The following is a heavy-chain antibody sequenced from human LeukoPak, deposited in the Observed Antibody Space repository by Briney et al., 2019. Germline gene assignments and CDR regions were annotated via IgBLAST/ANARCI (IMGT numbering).Heavy chain of an antibody. J-gene: IGHJ3*02. CDR3: AKDGAGYGSGSNSAFDI. Sequence: GGSLRLSCAASGFTFSSYSMSWVRQPPGKGLEWVSGISGSGGSTYYADSVKGRFTIYRDNSKNTLYLQMNSLRAEDTAVYYCAKDGAGYGSGSNSAFDIWGQGTMVTVSS. CDR2: ISGSGGST. V-gene: IGHV3-23*01. D-gene: IGHD3-10*01. CDR1: GFTFSSYS.